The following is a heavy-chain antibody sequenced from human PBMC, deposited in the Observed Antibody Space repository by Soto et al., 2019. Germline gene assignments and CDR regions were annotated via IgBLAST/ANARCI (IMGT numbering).Heavy chain of an antibody. J-gene: IGHJ6*02. CDR3: ARDRRGYYDFWSGYYSPSSSGMDV. CDR2: IYYSGST. D-gene: IGHD3-3*01. Sequence: SETLSLTCTVSGGSISSYYWSWIRQPPGKGLEWIGYIYYSGSTNYTPSLKSRVTISVDTSKNPFSLKLSSVTAADTAVYYCARDRRGYYDFWSGYYSPSSSGMDVWGQGTTVTVSS. V-gene: IGHV4-59*01. CDR1: GGSISSYY.